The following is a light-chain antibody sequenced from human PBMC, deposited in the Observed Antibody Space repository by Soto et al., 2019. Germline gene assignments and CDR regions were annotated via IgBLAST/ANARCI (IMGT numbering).Light chain of an antibody. CDR2: AAS. J-gene: IGKJ1*01. V-gene: IGKV1-9*01. CDR3: QQLSSYPVT. Sequence: IQLTQSPSSLSASVGDRVTITCRASQDIGIYLAWYQQKPGKAPNLLIYAASSLQRGVPSRFSGSGSGTDFTLTIRCLQPEDFATYHCQQLSSYPVTFGQGTKVDIK. CDR1: QDIGIY.